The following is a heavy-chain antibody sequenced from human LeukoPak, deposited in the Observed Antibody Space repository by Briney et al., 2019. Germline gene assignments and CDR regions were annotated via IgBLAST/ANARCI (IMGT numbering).Heavy chain of an antibody. CDR3: AREYYSGNYYVFDY. D-gene: IGHD1-26*01. Sequence: QPGKSLRLSCAASGFTFTDYAIHWVRQAPGEGLEWAAAISYDGDHKYYPDSVKGRFTISRDNSKNTVYLQMNSLRVEDTAVYFCAREYYSGNYYVFDYWGQGTLVTVSS. CDR1: GFTFTDYA. V-gene: IGHV3-30-3*01. J-gene: IGHJ4*02. CDR2: ISYDGDHK.